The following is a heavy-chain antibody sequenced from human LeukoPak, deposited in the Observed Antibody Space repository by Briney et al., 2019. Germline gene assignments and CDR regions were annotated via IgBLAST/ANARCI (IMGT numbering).Heavy chain of an antibody. J-gene: IGHJ4*02. D-gene: IGHD2-15*01. CDR1: GGSFSGYY. CDR2: INHSGST. Sequence: PSETLSLTCAVYGGSFSGYYWSWIRQPPGKGLEWIGEINHSGSTNYNPSLKSRVTISVDTSKNQFSLKLSSVTAADTAEYYCARGHPGPLGYCSGGSCSRGYFDYWGQGTLVTVSS. V-gene: IGHV4-34*01. CDR3: ARGHPGPLGYCSGGSCSRGYFDY.